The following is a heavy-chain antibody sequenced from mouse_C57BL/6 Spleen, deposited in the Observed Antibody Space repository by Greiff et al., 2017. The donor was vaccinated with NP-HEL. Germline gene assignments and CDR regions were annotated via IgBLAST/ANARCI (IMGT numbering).Heavy chain of an antibody. CDR1: GYTFTDYY. D-gene: IGHD1-1*01. CDR3: ARDYYGSSWFAY. CDR2: IYPGSGNT. J-gene: IGHJ3*01. Sequence: VQLVESGAELVRPGASVKLSCKASGYTFTDYYINWVKQRPGQGLEWIARIYPGSGNTYYNEKFKGKATLTAEKSSSTAYMQLSSLTSEDSAVYFFARDYYGSSWFAYWGQGTLVTVSA. V-gene: IGHV1-76*01.